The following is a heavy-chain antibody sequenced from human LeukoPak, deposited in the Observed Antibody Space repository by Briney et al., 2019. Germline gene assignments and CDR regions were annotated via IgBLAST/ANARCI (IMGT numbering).Heavy chain of an antibody. V-gene: IGHV3-66*02. CDR3: ASPEGYSSSWYYFDY. CDR1: GFTVSSNY. J-gene: IGHJ4*02. CDR2: IYSGGST. D-gene: IGHD6-13*01. Sequence: PGGSLRLSCAASGFTVSSNYMSWVRQAPGKGLEWVSVIYSGGSTYYADSVKGRFTISRDNSKNTLYLQMNSLRAEDTAVYYCASPEGYSSSWYYFDYWGQGTLVTVSS.